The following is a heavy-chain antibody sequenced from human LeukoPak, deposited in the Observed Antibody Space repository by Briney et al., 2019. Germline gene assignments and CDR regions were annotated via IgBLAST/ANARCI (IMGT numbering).Heavy chain of an antibody. CDR1: GGSISSGGYY. V-gene: IGHV4-31*03. CDR3: ARQHSYGYSRPGAFDI. Sequence: SQTLSLTCTVSGGSISSGGYYWSWIRQHPGKGLEWIGYIYYSGSTYYNPSLKSRVTISVDTSKNQFSLKLSSVTAADTAVYYCARQHSYGYSRPGAFDIWGQGTMVTVSS. D-gene: IGHD5-18*01. CDR2: IYYSGST. J-gene: IGHJ3*02.